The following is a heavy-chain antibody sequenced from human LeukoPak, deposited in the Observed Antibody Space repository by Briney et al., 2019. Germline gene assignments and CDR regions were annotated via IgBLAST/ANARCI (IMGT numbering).Heavy chain of an antibody. D-gene: IGHD6-19*01. CDR2: ISGSGFST. Sequence: PGGSLRLSCAASGFTFSSYAMSWVRQAPGKGLEWVSVISGSGFSTYYADSVKGRFTISRDNSKNTLSLQMNSLRAEDTALYYCAKYSSGWVNDYWGQGTLVTVSS. V-gene: IGHV3-23*01. J-gene: IGHJ4*02. CDR3: AKYSSGWVNDY. CDR1: GFTFSSYA.